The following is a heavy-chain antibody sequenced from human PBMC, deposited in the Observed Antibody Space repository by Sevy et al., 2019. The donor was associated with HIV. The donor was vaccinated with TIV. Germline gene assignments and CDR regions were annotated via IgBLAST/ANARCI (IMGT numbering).Heavy chain of an antibody. V-gene: IGHV4-59*01. D-gene: IGHD2-21*01. CDR3: ARDSAVVPRALVY. J-gene: IGHJ4*02. Sequence: SETLSLTCNVSGDSISSYFWSWFRQPPGKGLEWIGYLYYSGSIEYNPSLRSRVTISVDTSKKHFSMKLRFVTAADTAMYYCARDSAVVPRALVYWGQGTLVTVSS. CDR1: GDSISSYF. CDR2: LYYSGSI.